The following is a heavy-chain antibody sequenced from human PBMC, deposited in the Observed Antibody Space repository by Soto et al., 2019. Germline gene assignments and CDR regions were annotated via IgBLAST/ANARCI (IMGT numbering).Heavy chain of an antibody. Sequence: QSQTLSLTCAISGDSVSSNSAAWNWIRQSPSRGLEWLGRTYYRSKWYNDYAVSVKSRITINLDTSKNQFSLQLNSVTPEDTAVYYCARSYSSSWYVWFDPWGQGTLVTVSS. CDR1: GDSVSSNSAA. D-gene: IGHD6-13*01. CDR3: ARSYSSSWYVWFDP. J-gene: IGHJ5*02. CDR2: TYYRSKWYN. V-gene: IGHV6-1*01.